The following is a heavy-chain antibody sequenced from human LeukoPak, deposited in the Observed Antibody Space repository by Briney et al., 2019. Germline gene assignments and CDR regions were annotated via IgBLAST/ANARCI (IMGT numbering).Heavy chain of an antibody. CDR3: ARGPPDADGWFDP. D-gene: IGHD5-24*01. CDR1: AGTCISYS. Sequence: SVKISCKASAGTCISYSISWVRQATGQGLEGMGRIIPILGIANYAQKFQGRVTIIPDKSTSTAYMELSSLRSEDTAMYFCARGPPDADGWFDPWGQGTLVTVSS. J-gene: IGHJ5*02. V-gene: IGHV1-69*04. CDR2: IIPILGIA.